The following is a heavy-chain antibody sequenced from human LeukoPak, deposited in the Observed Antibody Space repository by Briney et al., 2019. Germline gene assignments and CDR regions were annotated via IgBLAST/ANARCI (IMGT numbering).Heavy chain of an antibody. CDR2: ISSSGSTI. J-gene: IGHJ4*02. CDR3: ASGSDIAATVHATFGDY. Sequence: GGSLRLSCAASGFTFSSYEMNWVRQAPGKGLEWVSYISSSGSTIYYADSVKGRFTISRDNAKNSLYLQMNSLRAEDTAVYYCASGSDIAATVHATFGDYWGQGTLVTVSS. V-gene: IGHV3-48*03. CDR1: GFTFSSYE. D-gene: IGHD5-12*01.